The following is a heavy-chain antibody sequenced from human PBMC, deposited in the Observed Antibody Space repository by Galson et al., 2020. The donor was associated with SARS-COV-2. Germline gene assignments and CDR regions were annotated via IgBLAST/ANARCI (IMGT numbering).Heavy chain of an antibody. Sequence: GGSLRLSCAASGFTFSSYAMSWVRQAPGKGLEWVSAISGSGGSTYYADSVKGRFTISRDNSKNTLYLQMNSLRAEDTAVYYCVRDILIYYYSMDVWGQGTTVTVSS. V-gene: IGHV3-23*01. D-gene: IGHD3-9*01. J-gene: IGHJ6*02. CDR3: VRDILIYYYSMDV. CDR2: ISGSGGST. CDR1: GFTFSSYA.